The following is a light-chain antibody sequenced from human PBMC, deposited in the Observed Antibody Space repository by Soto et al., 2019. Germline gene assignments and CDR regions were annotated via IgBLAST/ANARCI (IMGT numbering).Light chain of an antibody. V-gene: IGLV2-23*02. CDR2: EVS. Sequence: QSVLTQPASVSGSPGQSITISCTGTSSDDGSYNLVSWYQQHPGNAPKLMIHEVSERPSGVSNRFSASKSGNTASLTISVLQAEDEADYYCCSYAGSSTSLYVFGTGTKVTVL. CDR3: CSYAGSSTSLYV. J-gene: IGLJ1*01. CDR1: SSDDGSYNL.